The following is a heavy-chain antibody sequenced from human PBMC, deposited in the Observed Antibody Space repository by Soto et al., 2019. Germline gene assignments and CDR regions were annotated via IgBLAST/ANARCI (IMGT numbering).Heavy chain of an antibody. CDR2: ISWDGGST. J-gene: IGHJ4*02. D-gene: IGHD3-22*01. Sequence: GGSLRLSCAASGFTFDDYTMHWVRQAPGKGLEWVSLISWDGGSTYYADSVKGRFTISRDNSKNSLYLQMNSLRTEDTALYYCAKDIKYDSSGYDYWGQGTLVTVSS. CDR3: AKDIKYDSSGYDY. CDR1: GFTFDDYT. V-gene: IGHV3-43*01.